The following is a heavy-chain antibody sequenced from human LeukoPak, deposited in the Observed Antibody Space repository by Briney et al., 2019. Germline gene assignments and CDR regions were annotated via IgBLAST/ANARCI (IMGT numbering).Heavy chain of an antibody. CDR3: ARHPPTVVTEYYFDY. CDR2: IYYSGST. Sequence: SGTLSLTCTVSGGSISSYYWSWIRQPPGKGLEWIGYIYYSGSTNYNPSLKSRVTISVDTSKNQFSLKLSSVTAADTAVYYCARHPPTVVTEYYFDYWGQGTLVTVSS. CDR1: GGSISSYY. D-gene: IGHD4-23*01. J-gene: IGHJ4*02. V-gene: IGHV4-59*08.